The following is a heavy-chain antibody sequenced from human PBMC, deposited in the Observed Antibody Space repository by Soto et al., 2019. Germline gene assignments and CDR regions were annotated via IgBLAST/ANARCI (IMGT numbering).Heavy chain of an antibody. CDR1: GGPFSSPA. V-gene: IGHV1-69*12. J-gene: IGHJ6*02. D-gene: IGHD4-4*01. CDR3: ARDNDRLQLGGNYYYILDV. Sequence: QVQLVQSGAEMQEPGSSVKVSCKTSGGPFSSPAISWLPQAPGPGLEWMGGTIPLFRTPDYAQKFQGRVTIAADESTSTAYMELSSLRSEDTAVYYCARDNDRLQLGGNYYYILDVWGQGTTITVSS. CDR2: TIPLFRTP.